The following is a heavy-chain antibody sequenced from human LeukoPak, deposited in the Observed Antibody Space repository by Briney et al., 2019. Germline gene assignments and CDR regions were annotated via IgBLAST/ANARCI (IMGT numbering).Heavy chain of an antibody. V-gene: IGHV3-30*02. CDR2: IRPDGSDK. CDR1: GFTFSSFG. CDR3: AKDHKRKYCDSTACYDWGDY. J-gene: IGHJ4*02. D-gene: IGHD2-2*01. Sequence: GGSLRLPCAASGFTFSSFGMHWVRQAPGKGLEWVAFIRPDGSDKYYADSVKGRFTISRDSSTNTLFLQMSSLRAEDTAIYYCAKDHKRKYCDSTACYDWGDYWGQGTLVTVSS.